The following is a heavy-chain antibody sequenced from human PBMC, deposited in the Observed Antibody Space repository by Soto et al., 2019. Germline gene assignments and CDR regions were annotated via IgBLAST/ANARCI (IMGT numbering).Heavy chain of an antibody. V-gene: IGHV4-31*03. D-gene: IGHD5-12*01. CDR3: ARAWLEYNWFDS. CDR2: VAYSGGT. CDR1: GGSITRGGSY. J-gene: IGHJ5*01. Sequence: QVQLQESGPGLVKPSQTLSLTCTVSGGSITRGGSYWSWIRQHPEKGLEWIGYVAYSGGTYYNPSLKSRVTFLVDMSKNLLSRRLSSVTAADTAVYYCARAWLEYNWFDSWGQGTRVTVSS.